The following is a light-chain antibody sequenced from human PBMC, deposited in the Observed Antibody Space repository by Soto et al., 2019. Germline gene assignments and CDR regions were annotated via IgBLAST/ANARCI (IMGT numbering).Light chain of an antibody. CDR1: QSISTW. CDR3: QQRSNWPALT. J-gene: IGKJ4*01. V-gene: IGKV1-5*03. CDR2: KAS. Sequence: DIQMTQSPSTLSASVGDRVTITCRASQSISTWLAWYQQEPGKAPKLLIHKASSLHSGVPSRFSGSGSGTDFTLTISSLHPDDFAVYYCQQRSNWPALTFGGGTKVDIK.